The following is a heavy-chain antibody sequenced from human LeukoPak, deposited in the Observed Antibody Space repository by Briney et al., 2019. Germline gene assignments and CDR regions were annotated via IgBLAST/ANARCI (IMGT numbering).Heavy chain of an antibody. CDR1: GFTFNSHW. Sequence: GGSLRLSCAASGFTFNSHWMSWVRQARERGLEWVANINQDGCEKKHVDSVRGRFTISRENTKNSVYLQMTSLRVEDTAVYYCARYVNGGSFDYWRQGTLVTVSS. V-gene: IGHV3-7*01. J-gene: IGHJ4*02. CDR2: INQDGCEK. CDR3: ARYVNGGSFDY. D-gene: IGHD4-23*01.